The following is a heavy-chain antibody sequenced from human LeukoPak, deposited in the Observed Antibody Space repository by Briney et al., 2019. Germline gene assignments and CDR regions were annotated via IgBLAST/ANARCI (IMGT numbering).Heavy chain of an antibody. CDR1: SGSISSYY. CDR2: IYYSGST. J-gene: IGHJ3*02. D-gene: IGHD3-22*01. Sequence: PSETLSLTCTVPSGSISSYYWSWIRQPPGKGLEWIGYIYYSGSTNYNPSLKSRVTISVDTSKNQFSLKLSSVTAADTAVYYCARGKTYYDISKDAFGIWGQGTMVTVSS. CDR3: ARGKTYYDISKDAFGI. V-gene: IGHV4-59*01.